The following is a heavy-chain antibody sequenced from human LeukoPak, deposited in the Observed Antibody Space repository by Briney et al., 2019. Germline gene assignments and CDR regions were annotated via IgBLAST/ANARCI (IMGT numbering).Heavy chain of an antibody. CDR3: ARGSFRSYSYYFDY. V-gene: IGHV4-61*01. J-gene: IGHJ4*02. D-gene: IGHD1-26*01. CDR1: GGSVSSGSYY. CDR2: IYYSGST. Sequence: SETLSLTCTVSGGSVSSGSYYWSWIRQPPGKGLEWIGYIYYSGSTNYNPSLKSRVTISVDTSKNQFSLKLSSVTAADTAVYYCARGSFRSYSYYFDYWGQGTLVTVSS.